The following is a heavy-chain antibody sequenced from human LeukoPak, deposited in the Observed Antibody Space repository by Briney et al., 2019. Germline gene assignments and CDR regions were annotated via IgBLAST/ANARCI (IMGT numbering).Heavy chain of an antibody. CDR3: ARDRPAQYYDILTGYYPLGYYYYYYMDV. Sequence: ETLSLTCTVSGGSISSYYWSWIRQPPGKGLEWVSSISSSSSYIYYADSVKGRFTISRDNAKNSLYLQMNSLRAEDTAVYYCARDRPAQYYDILTGYYPLGYYYYYYMDVWGKGTTVTISS. CDR1: GGSISSYY. CDR2: ISSSSSYI. J-gene: IGHJ6*03. V-gene: IGHV3-21*01. D-gene: IGHD3-9*01.